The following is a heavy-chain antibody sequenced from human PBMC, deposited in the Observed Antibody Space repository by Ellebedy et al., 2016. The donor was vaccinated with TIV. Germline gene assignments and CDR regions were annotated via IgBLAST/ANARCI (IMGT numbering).Heavy chain of an antibody. J-gene: IGHJ4*02. CDR3: ARDRHCIGGTCYSV. CDR1: GFIFSSHG. CDR2: LAYDGSNK. Sequence: GESLKISCAASGFIFSSHGMHWVRLAPGKGLEWVASLAYDGSNKYYADSVKGRFTISRDNSKNTVYLQMNNLRVEDTAVYYCARDRHCIGGTCYSVWGQGTLVTVSS. V-gene: IGHV3-30*03. D-gene: IGHD2-15*01.